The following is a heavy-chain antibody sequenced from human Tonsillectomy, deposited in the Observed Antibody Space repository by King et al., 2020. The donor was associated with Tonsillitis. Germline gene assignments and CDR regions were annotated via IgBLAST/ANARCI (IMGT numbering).Heavy chain of an antibody. V-gene: IGHV5-51*03. Sequence: VQLVESGAEVKKPGESLKISCKGSGYSFSNYWIGWVRQLPGKGLEWMGIIYPGDSDTRYSPSFQGQVTFSADRSISTAYLQWSSLQASDTAMYYCARLAAADPSYFDYWGQGTLVTVSS. CDR2: IYPGDSDT. CDR3: ARLAAADPSYFDY. J-gene: IGHJ4*02. D-gene: IGHD6-13*01. CDR1: GYSFSNYW.